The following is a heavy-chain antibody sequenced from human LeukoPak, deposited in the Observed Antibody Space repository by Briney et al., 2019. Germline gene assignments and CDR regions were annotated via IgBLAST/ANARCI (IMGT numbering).Heavy chain of an antibody. Sequence: SETLSLTCTVSGGSISSYYWSWIRQSAGKGLEWTGRIYTSGSTNYNPSLKSRVTMSVDTSKNQFSLKLSSVTAADTAVYYCARGPGAISKEAFDIWGQGTMVTVFS. CDR2: IYTSGST. CDR1: GGSISSYY. CDR3: ARGPGAISKEAFDI. D-gene: IGHD3-3*01. J-gene: IGHJ3*02. V-gene: IGHV4-4*07.